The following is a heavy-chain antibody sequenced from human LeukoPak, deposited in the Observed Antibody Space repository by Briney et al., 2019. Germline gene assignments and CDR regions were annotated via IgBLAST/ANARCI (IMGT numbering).Heavy chain of an antibody. D-gene: IGHD3-22*01. CDR2: IYYSGST. CDR1: GGSISSGGYY. V-gene: IGHV4-31*03. CDR3: ARERYDSSGYAIGY. Sequence: PSQTLSLTCTVSGGSISSGGYYWSWIRQHPGKGLEWIGYIYYSGSTYYNPSLKSRVTISVDTSKNQFSLKLSSVTAADTAVYYCARERYDSSGYAIGYWGQGTLVTVSS. J-gene: IGHJ4*02.